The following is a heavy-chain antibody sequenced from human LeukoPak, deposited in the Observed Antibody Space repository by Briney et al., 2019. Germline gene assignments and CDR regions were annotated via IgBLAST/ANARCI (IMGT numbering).Heavy chain of an antibody. CDR3: ATSSGWKSNIDY. CDR1: GYTFTGYY. Sequence: ASVKVSCKASGYTFTGYYMHWVRQAPGQGLEWMGWINPNSGGTNYAQKFQGRVTMTRDTSISTAYMELSRLRSDDTAVFYCATSSGWKSNIDYWGQGTLVTVSS. D-gene: IGHD6-19*01. J-gene: IGHJ4*02. V-gene: IGHV1-2*02. CDR2: INPNSGGT.